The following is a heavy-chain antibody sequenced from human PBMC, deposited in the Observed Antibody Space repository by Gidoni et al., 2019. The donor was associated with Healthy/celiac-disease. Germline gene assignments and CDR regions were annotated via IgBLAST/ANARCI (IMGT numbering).Heavy chain of an antibody. J-gene: IGHJ6*02. CDR2: ISSSSSTI. Sequence: EVQLVESGGGLVQPGGSLRLSCAASGFTFSSYSMDWVRQAPGKGLEWVSYISSSSSTIYYADSVKGRFTISRDNAKNSLYLQMNSLRDEDTAVYYCARDTPEMPGYYYYYGMDVWGQGTTVTVSS. V-gene: IGHV3-48*02. D-gene: IGHD2-2*01. CDR3: ARDTPEMPGYYYYYGMDV. CDR1: GFTFSSYS.